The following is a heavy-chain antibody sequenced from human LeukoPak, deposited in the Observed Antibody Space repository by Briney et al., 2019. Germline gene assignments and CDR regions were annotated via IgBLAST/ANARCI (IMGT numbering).Heavy chain of an antibody. J-gene: IGHJ4*02. Sequence: SQTLSLTCTVSGGSFNNGISNWSWIRQPAGKGLEWIGYIYYSGSTNYNPSLKSRVTISVDTSKNQFSLKLSSVTAADTAVYYCARGGEDFWSGYLDYWGQGTLVTVSS. V-gene: IGHV4-61*10. CDR2: IYYSGST. CDR3: ARGGEDFWSGYLDY. CDR1: GGSFNNGISN. D-gene: IGHD3-3*01.